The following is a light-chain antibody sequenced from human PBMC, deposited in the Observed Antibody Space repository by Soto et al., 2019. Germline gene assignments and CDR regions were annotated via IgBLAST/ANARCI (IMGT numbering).Light chain of an antibody. J-gene: IGKJ1*01. V-gene: IGKV3-20*01. CDR2: GAS. CDR1: KSITANY. CDR3: QQYDSLPRT. Sequence: DIVLTQFPGTLSLSPGERATLSCRTSKSITANYLAWYQQKPGQAPRLLIYGASNRASGIPDRFSGSGSGTDFTLTITRLEPEDVAVYYCQQYDSLPRTFGRGTKVEIK.